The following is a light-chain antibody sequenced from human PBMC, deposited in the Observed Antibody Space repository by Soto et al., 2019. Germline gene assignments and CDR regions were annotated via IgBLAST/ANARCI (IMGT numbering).Light chain of an antibody. V-gene: IGKV3-15*01. CDR3: QQYNNWPLT. CDR2: GAS. Sequence: ETVLTQSPATLSLSPGERATLSCRASQSVSSNLAWYQQKPGQAPRLLIYGASTRATGIPARFSGSGSGTEFTLTISSLQSEEFAVYYCQQYNNWPLTFGGGTKVDIK. J-gene: IGKJ4*01. CDR1: QSVSSN.